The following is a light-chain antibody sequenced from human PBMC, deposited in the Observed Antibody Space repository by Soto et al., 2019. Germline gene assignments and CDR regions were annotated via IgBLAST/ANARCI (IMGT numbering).Light chain of an antibody. J-gene: IGKJ4*01. CDR3: QQYNNWPLT. Sequence: ERVMTQSPATVSVSPGEGATLSCRASQSVNSNLAWYQQKPGQAPRLLIYGASTRATGIPARFSGSGSGTEFTLTISSLQSEEFAIYYCQQYNNWPLTFGGGTKVEIK. V-gene: IGKV3-15*01. CDR1: QSVNSN. CDR2: GAS.